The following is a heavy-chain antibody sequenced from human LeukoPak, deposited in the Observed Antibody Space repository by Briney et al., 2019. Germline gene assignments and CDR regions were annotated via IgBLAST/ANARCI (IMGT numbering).Heavy chain of an antibody. V-gene: IGHV1-69*13. J-gene: IGHJ4*02. D-gene: IGHD5-24*01. CDR3: ARARDGYNKRPFDY. CDR1: GGTFISYA. Sequence: SVKVSCKASGGTFISYAISWVRQAPGQGLEWMGGIIPVFGTANYAQKFQGRVTITADESTSTAYMELSSLRSEDTAVYYCARARDGYNKRPFDYWGQGTLVTVSS. CDR2: IIPVFGTA.